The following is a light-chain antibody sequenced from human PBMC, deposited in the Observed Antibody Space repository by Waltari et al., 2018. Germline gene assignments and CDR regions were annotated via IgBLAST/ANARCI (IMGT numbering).Light chain of an antibody. V-gene: IGLV2-14*01. CDR1: SSDIGGYDY. CDR2: EII. CDR3: SSYAPSSTV. J-gene: IGLJ2*01. Sequence: QSALTQPASVSGSPGQSITISCTGTSSDIGGYDYVSWYQQHPGKAPKLMIYEIIKRPSGFSDRFSGSKSGNTASLTISGLQAEDEADYYCSSYAPSSTVFGGGTKLTVL.